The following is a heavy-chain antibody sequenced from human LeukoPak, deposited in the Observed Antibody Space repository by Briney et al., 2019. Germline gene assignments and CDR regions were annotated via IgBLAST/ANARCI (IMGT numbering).Heavy chain of an antibody. D-gene: IGHD3-22*01. CDR1: GFTFSSYG. Sequence: PGGSLRLSCAASGFTFSSYGMHWVRQAPGKGLEWVAVISYDGSNKYYADSVKGRFTISRDNSKNTLYLQMNSLRAEDTAVYYCAKDWNYYDTPDAFDIWGQGTMVTVSS. V-gene: IGHV3-30*18. CDR3: AKDWNYYDTPDAFDI. CDR2: ISYDGSNK. J-gene: IGHJ3*02.